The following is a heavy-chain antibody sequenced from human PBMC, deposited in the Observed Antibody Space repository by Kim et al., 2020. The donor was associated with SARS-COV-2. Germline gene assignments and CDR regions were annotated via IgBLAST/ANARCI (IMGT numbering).Heavy chain of an antibody. CDR1: GYTFTGYY. Sequence: ASVKVSCKSSGYTFTGYYIHWVRQAPGQGLEWMGCINPNSGATNYAQNFQGRVTMTRDTSISTAYMELNSLTSDDTAVYYCARVKVVVVPTAKFWDSWGQGTLVTVSS. D-gene: IGHD2-2*01. J-gene: IGHJ4*02. V-gene: IGHV1-2*02. CDR3: ARVKVVVVPTAKFWDS. CDR2: INPNSGAT.